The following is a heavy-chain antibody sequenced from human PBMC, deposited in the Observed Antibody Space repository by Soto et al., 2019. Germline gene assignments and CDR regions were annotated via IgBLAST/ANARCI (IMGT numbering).Heavy chain of an antibody. V-gene: IGHV1-2*02. D-gene: IGHD6-19*01. CDR1: GYTFTGYY. CDR2: INPNSGGT. J-gene: IGHJ6*02. CDR3: ARVLAVADNYYYYGMDV. Sequence: ASVKVSCKASGYTFTGYYMHWVRQAPGQGLEWMGWINPNSGGTNYAQKFQGRVTMTRDTSISTAYMELSRLRSDDTAVYYCARVLAVADNYYYYGMDVWGQGTTVTVSS.